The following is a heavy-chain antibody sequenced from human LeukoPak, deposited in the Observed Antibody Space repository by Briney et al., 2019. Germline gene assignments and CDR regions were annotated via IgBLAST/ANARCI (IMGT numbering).Heavy chain of an antibody. D-gene: IGHD1-26*01. V-gene: IGHV3-53*01. Sequence: GGSLRLSCAASGFTVSSNYMSWVRQAPGKGLEWVSVIYSGGSTYYADSVKGRFTISRDNSKNTLYLQMNSLRAEDTAVYYCARERGRGRDSPWFDYWGQGTLVTVSS. CDR1: GFTVSSNY. CDR2: IYSGGST. CDR3: ARERGRGRDSPWFDY. J-gene: IGHJ4*02.